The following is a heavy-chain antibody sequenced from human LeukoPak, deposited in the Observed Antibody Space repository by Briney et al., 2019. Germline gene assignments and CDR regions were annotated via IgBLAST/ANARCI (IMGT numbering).Heavy chain of an antibody. CDR1: GGSFSGYY. V-gene: IGHV4-34*01. Sequence: SETLSLTCAVYGGSFSGYYWSWIRQPPGMGLEWIGEINHSGSTNYNPSLKSRVTISVDTSKNQFSLKLSSVTAADTAVYYCARKEQWLPHGSFDIWGQGTMVTV. J-gene: IGHJ3*02. CDR2: INHSGST. D-gene: IGHD6-19*01. CDR3: ARKEQWLPHGSFDI.